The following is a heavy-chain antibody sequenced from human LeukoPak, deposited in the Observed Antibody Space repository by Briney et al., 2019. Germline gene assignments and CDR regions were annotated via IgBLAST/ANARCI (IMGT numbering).Heavy chain of an antibody. CDR1: GGSISSHY. CDR3: ARGGGTVDY. Sequence: SETLSLTCTVSGGSISSHYWSWIRQPPGKGLEWIGYIYYSGSTDYNPSLKSRVTISVDTSKNQFSLKLSSVTAADTAVYYCARGGGTVDYWGQGTLVTVSS. CDR2: IYYSGST. J-gene: IGHJ4*02. D-gene: IGHD1-26*01. V-gene: IGHV4-59*11.